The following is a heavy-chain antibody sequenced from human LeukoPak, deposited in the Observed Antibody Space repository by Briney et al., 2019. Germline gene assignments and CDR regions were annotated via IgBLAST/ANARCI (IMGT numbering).Heavy chain of an antibody. Sequence: PSQTLSLTCSVSGDXISSDDYNLGWIRQRPEKGLEWIVYIYYSGSSYYNPFLKSRVTTSVDMYQNQFPLKLSPGTAAHSAVYYSARKNSSSRGGFYPWGQGTLVTVSS. CDR3: ARKNSSSRGGFYP. D-gene: IGHD6-13*01. V-gene: IGHV4-30-4*01. CDR2: IYYSGSS. J-gene: IGHJ5*02. CDR1: GDXISSDDYN.